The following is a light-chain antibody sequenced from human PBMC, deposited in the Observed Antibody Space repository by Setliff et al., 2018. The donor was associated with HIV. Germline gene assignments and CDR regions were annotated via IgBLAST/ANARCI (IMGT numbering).Light chain of an antibody. CDR1: SSDVGANNF. CDR2: EVS. V-gene: IGLV2-14*03. J-gene: IGLJ1*01. CDR3: CSNTGSNTFV. Sequence: QSVLTQPASVSGSPGQSITISCTGASSDVGANNFVSWYQQHPGEAPKLMISEVSNRPSGVSNRFSGSKSGNTASLAISGLQAEDEADYYCCSNTGSNTFVFGTGTKVTVL.